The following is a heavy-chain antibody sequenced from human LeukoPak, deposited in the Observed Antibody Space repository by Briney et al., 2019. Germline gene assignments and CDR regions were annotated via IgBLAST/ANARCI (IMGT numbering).Heavy chain of an antibody. CDR3: ARGIPYGDYGWFDY. J-gene: IGHJ4*02. V-gene: IGHV4-61*02. D-gene: IGHD4-17*01. Sequence: SQTLSLTCTVSGGSISSGSYYWSWIRQPAGKGLEWIGRIYTSGSTNYNPSLKSRVTISVDTSKNQFSLKLSSVTAADTAVYYCARGIPYGDYGWFDYWGQGTLVTVSS. CDR1: GGSISSGSYY. CDR2: IYTSGST.